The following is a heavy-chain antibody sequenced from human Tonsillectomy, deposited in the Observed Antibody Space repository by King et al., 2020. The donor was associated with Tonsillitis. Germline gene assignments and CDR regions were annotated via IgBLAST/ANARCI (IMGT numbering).Heavy chain of an antibody. Sequence: VQLVESGGGLVQPGGSLRVSCAASGFTFTTYWMSWVRQAPGRGLEWVANIKQDGSEKYYVDSVKGRFTISRDNAKNSLYLQMNSLRAEDTAVYYCARSQLWLDLYWFDPWGQGTLVTVSS. CDR1: GFTFTTYW. V-gene: IGHV3-7*01. J-gene: IGHJ5*02. CDR2: IKQDGSEK. D-gene: IGHD5-18*01. CDR3: ARSQLWLDLYWFDP.